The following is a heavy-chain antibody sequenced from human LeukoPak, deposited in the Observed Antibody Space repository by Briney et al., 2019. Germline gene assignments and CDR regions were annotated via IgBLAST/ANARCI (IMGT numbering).Heavy chain of an antibody. D-gene: IGHD3-22*01. CDR2: IRYDGSNK. Sequence: GGSLRLSCAASGFTFTYYGMHWVRQAPGKGLEGVAFIRYDGSNKYYAESVKGRFTISRDNSKNTLDRKMNSLRGEDTAVYYCAKKGVVVTIRREKWGQGTLVTVSS. CDR1: GFTFTYYG. J-gene: IGHJ4*02. CDR3: AKKGVVVTIRREK. V-gene: IGHV3-30*02.